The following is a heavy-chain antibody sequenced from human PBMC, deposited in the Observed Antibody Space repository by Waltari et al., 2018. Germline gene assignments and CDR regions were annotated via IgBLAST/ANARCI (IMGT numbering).Heavy chain of an antibody. CDR3: AARGTDYYYYMDV. Sequence: QVQLQESGPGLVKPSETLSLTCTVSGDSISSYYWRWIRQPPGKGLEWIGYIYYSGSTNYNPSLKSRVTISVDTSKNQFSLKLSSVTAADTAVYYCAARGTDYYYYMDVWGKGTTVTVSS. J-gene: IGHJ6*03. CDR1: GDSISSYY. CDR2: IYYSGST. V-gene: IGHV4-59*01. D-gene: IGHD1-1*01.